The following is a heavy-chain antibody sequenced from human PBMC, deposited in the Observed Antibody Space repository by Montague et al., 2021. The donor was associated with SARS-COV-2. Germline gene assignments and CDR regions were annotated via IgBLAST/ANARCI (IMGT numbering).Heavy chain of an antibody. J-gene: IGHJ5*02. CDR2: IDWDDDK. CDR3: ARILVAAAGSPFDH. Sequence: PALVKPTQTLTLTCTFSGFSLSTSGLCVSWIRQPPGKALEWLARIDWDDDKYYSTSLKTRLTISKDTSKNQVVLTMTNMDPVDTATYYCARILVAAAGSPFDHGGQGTLVTVSS. D-gene: IGHD6-13*01. V-gene: IGHV2-70*11. CDR1: GFSLSTSGLC.